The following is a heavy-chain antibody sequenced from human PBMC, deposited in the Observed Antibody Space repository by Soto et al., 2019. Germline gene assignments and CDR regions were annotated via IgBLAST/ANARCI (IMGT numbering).Heavy chain of an antibody. J-gene: IGHJ4*02. V-gene: IGHV2-70*11. Sequence: SGPTLVNPTQTLSLTCTFSGFSLSTSGMCVSWIRQPPGKALEWLTRIDWDDDKYYSASLRTRLTISKDTSKNQVVLTMTNMDPVDTGTYYCARPTTVTAFYFHYWGQGALVTVSS. CDR2: IDWDDDK. D-gene: IGHD4-17*01. CDR3: ARPTTVTAFYFHY. CDR1: GFSLSTSGMC.